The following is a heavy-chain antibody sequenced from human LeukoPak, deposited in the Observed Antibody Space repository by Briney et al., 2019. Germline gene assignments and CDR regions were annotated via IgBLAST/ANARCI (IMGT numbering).Heavy chain of an antibody. J-gene: IGHJ4*02. D-gene: IGHD2-21*01. V-gene: IGHV3-30-3*01. CDR1: GFTFSSYA. CDR2: ISYDGSNK. CDR3: ARDRYSLDY. Sequence: GRSLRLSCAASGFTFSSYAMHWVRQAPGTGLKWGAVISYDGSNKYYADSVKGRFTISRDNSKNTLYLQMTSLRAEDTAVYYCARDRYSLDYWGQGTLVTVSS.